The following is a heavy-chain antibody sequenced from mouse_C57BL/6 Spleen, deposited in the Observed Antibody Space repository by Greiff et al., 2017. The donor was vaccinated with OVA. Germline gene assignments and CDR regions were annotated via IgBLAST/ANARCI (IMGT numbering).Heavy chain of an antibody. V-gene: IGHV1-69*01. CDR2: IDPSDSYT. CDR1: GYTFTSYW. Sequence: VQLQQPGAELVMPGASVKLSCKASGYTFTSYWMHWVKQRPGQGLEWIGEIDPSDSYTNYNQKFKGKSTLTVDKSSSTAYMQLSSLTSEDSAVYYWAKGTFRGNYIDYWGQGTTLTVSS. CDR3: AKGTFRGNYIDY. D-gene: IGHD3-3*01. J-gene: IGHJ2*01.